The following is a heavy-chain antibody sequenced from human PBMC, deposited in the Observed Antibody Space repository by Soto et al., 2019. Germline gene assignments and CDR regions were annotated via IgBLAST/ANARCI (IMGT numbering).Heavy chain of an antibody. CDR2: LHYSGSA. V-gene: IGHV4-59*01. CDR3: ARSGHTFVGVV. D-gene: IGHD3-16*01. CDR1: AASRSDYY. Sequence: PPEPLPPMKTVSAASRSDYYGSWIRQYPGKGLENIGDLHYSGSANYNPSLKSRLTISMDTSKNQFFLKLNSVTAADTAIYYCARSGHTFVGVVWGQG. J-gene: IGHJ4*02.